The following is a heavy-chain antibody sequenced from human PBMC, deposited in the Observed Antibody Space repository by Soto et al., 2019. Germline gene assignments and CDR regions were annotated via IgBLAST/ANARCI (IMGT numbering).Heavy chain of an antibody. Sequence: PSETLSLTCTVSGGSISSGDYYWSWIRQPPGKGLEWIGYIYYSGSTYYNPSLKSRVTISVDTSKNRFSLKLSSVTAADTAVYYCARGGTWIGDYGMDVWGQGTTVTVSS. CDR1: GGSISSGDYY. CDR3: ARGGTWIGDYGMDV. J-gene: IGHJ6*02. D-gene: IGHD5-12*01. V-gene: IGHV4-30-4*01. CDR2: IYYSGST.